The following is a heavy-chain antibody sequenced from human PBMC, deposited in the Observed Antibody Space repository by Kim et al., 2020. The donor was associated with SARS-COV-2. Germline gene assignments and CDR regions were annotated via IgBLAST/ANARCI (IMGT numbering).Heavy chain of an antibody. D-gene: IGHD4-17*01. CDR3: ARGKTESVTTPLTY. CDR2: INTNTGNP. Sequence: ASVKVSCKASGYTFTTYALSWVRQAPGQGLEWMGWINTNTGNPTYAQGFTGRVVFSLDTSVSTAYLQISSLKAEDTAVYYCARGKTESVTTPLTYWGQGTLVTVSS. CDR1: GYTFTTYA. J-gene: IGHJ4*02. V-gene: IGHV7-4-1*02.